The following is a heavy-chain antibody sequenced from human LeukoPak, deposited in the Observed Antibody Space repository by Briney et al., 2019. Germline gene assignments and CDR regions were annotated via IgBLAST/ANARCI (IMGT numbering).Heavy chain of an antibody. Sequence: GGSLRLSCAASGFSFTSYAMNWVRQAPGKGLEWVSAISGSGRSTYSADSVRGRFTTSRDNSKNILYLQMNNLRGEDAAVYYCAKAGARGNVNWFDSWGQGTLVTVSS. CDR3: AKAGARGNVNWFDS. CDR2: ISGSGRST. D-gene: IGHD1-1*01. CDR1: GFSFTSYA. V-gene: IGHV3-23*01. J-gene: IGHJ5*01.